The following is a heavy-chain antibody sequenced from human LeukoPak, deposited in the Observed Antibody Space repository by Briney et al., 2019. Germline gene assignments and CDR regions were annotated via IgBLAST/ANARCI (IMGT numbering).Heavy chain of an antibody. CDR2: IKSKSDGGTT. J-gene: IGHJ4*02. D-gene: IGHD5-18*01. V-gene: IGHV3-15*01. CDR1: GFTFSNAW. CDR3: STSDTAMVNYFDY. Sequence: MPGGSLRLSCAASGFTFSNAWMNWVRQAPGKGLEWVGRIKSKSDGGTTDYAAPVKGRFTISRDDSKNTLYLQMNSLKTEDTAVYYCSTSDTAMVNYFDYWGQGTLVTVSS.